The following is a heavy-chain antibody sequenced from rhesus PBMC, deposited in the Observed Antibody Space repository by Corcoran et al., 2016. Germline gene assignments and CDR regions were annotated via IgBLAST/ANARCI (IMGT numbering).Heavy chain of an antibody. J-gene: IGHJ4*01. V-gene: IGHV4-165*01. CDR2: ISGGRGST. CDR1: GASISSYS. CDR3: SRGGNYFDS. Sequence: QVQLQESGPGLVKPSETLPLTCVVSGASISSYSWSWIRQSPGKGLEGIGYISGGRGSTNSNPSLKSRVTISKDTSKNQFSLKVTSVTAADTAVYYCSRGGNYFDSWGQGVLVTVSS.